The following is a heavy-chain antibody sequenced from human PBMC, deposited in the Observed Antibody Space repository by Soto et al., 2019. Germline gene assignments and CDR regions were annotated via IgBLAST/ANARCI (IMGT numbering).Heavy chain of an antibody. J-gene: IGHJ3*02. V-gene: IGHV1-18*01. D-gene: IGHD6-19*01. Sequence: GASVKVSCKASGYTFTSYGISWVRKAPGQGLEWMGWISAYNGNTNYAQKLQGRVTMTTDTSTSTAYMELRSLRSDDTAVYYCARDSQWLAQDAFDIWGQGTTVTASS. CDR1: GYTFTSYG. CDR3: ARDSQWLAQDAFDI. CDR2: ISAYNGNT.